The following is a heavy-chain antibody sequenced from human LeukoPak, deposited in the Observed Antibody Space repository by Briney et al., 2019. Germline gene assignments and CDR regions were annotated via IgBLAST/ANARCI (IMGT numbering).Heavy chain of an antibody. Sequence: PGGSLRLFCAASGFTFDDYAMHWVRQVPGKGLEWVSVISWESGSIGYADSVKGRFTVSRDNAKNSLYLQMNSLRAEDTAFYYRAKDAIKYGFNYVFDYWGQGTLVTVSS. CDR2: ISWESGSI. CDR1: GFTFDDYA. J-gene: IGHJ4*02. D-gene: IGHD5-24*01. V-gene: IGHV3-9*01. CDR3: AKDAIKYGFNYVFDY.